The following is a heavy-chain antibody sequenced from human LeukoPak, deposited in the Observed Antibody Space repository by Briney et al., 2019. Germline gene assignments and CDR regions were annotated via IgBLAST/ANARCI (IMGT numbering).Heavy chain of an antibody. CDR1: GFTFSDYH. CDR3: ARVNPTNSGFYAY. CDR2: ISGSSSNT. Sequence: GGSLRLSCAASGFTFSDYHMTWIRQAPGKGLDWVSYISGSSSNTNYADSVKGRFTISRDNAKNSLHLQMNSLRVEDTAVYYCARVNPTNSGFYAYWGQGTLVTVSS. V-gene: IGHV3-11*06. J-gene: IGHJ4*02. D-gene: IGHD3-22*01.